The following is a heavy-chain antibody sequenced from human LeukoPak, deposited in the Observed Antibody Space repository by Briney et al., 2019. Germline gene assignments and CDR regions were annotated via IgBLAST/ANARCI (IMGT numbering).Heavy chain of an antibody. Sequence: PSETLSLTCTVSGGSISGYYWSWIRQPPGKGLEWIGNIYYSGSTNYNPSLKSRVTISVDTSKNQFSLRLSSVTAADTAVYYCARADSSSWWDWGQGTLVTVSS. CDR3: ARADSSSWWD. CDR2: IYYSGST. V-gene: IGHV4-59*08. D-gene: IGHD6-13*01. J-gene: IGHJ4*02. CDR1: GGSISGYY.